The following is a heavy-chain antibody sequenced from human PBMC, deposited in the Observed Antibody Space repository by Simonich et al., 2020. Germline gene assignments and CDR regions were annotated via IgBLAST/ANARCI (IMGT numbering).Heavy chain of an antibody. V-gene: IGHV1-18*01. D-gene: IGHD1-1*01. CDR2: ISAYNGNT. Sequence: QVQLVQSGAEGKKPGASVKVSCKASGYTFTSYGISGGRQAPGQGLEWMGWISAYNGNTNYAKKLQGRVTMTTDTSTSKAYMELRSLRSDDTAVYYCARSTTGTTAFDIWGQGTMVTVSS. CDR3: ARSTTGTTAFDI. J-gene: IGHJ3*02. CDR1: GYTFTSYG.